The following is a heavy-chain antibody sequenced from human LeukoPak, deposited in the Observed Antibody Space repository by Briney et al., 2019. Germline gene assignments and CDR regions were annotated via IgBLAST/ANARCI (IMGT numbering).Heavy chain of an antibody. Sequence: GGSLRLSCAASGFTFTTYAMNWVRQAPGKGLEWVSVISGSGGSTYCADSVKGRFTISRDNSKNTLYLEVNSLRAEDTAVYYCATAFYFDRSGPYWYFDLWGRGTLVTVSS. D-gene: IGHD3-22*01. CDR1: GFTFTTYA. V-gene: IGHV3-23*01. J-gene: IGHJ2*01. CDR3: ATAFYFDRSGPYWYFDL. CDR2: ISGSGGST.